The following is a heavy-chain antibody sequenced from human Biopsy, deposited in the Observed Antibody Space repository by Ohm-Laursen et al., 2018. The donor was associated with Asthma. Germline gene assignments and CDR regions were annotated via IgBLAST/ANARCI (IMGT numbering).Heavy chain of an antibody. CDR2: ISYDGSSI. CDR3: AREGVAGTHIED. D-gene: IGHD6-19*01. CDR1: GFTFSTYG. J-gene: IGHJ4*02. V-gene: IGHV3-30*03. Sequence: RSLRLSCSASGFTFSTYGMHWVRQAPGKGLEWVAVISYDGSSIYYADSVKGRFTISRGNSKNTLSLQMNSLTAEDTAVYYCAREGVAGTHIEDWGQGTLVTVSS.